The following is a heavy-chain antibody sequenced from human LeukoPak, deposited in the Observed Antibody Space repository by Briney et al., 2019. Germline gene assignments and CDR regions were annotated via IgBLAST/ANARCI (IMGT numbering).Heavy chain of an antibody. J-gene: IGHJ4*02. CDR2: IYYIGNT. V-gene: IGHV4-39*01. CDR3: ARQDVATSGNYFDY. Sequence: SETLSLTCTVSGGSISSSSYYWGWIRQPPGKGLEWIGGIYYIGNTYYNPSLKSRVTISVDTSKNQFSLKLSSVTAADTAVYYCARQDVATSGNYFDYWGQGTLVTVSS. CDR1: GGSISSSSYY. D-gene: IGHD6-13*01.